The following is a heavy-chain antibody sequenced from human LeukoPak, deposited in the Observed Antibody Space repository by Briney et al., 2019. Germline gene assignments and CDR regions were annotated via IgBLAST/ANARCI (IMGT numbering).Heavy chain of an antibody. Sequence: PSETLSLTCAVYGGSFSGYYWSWIRQPPGNGLEWIGEINHSGSTNYNPSLKSRVTISVDTSKNQFSLKLSSVTAADTAVYYCARSSITMVRGVVFDYWGQGTLVTVSS. CDR3: ARSSITMVRGVVFDY. J-gene: IGHJ4*02. D-gene: IGHD3-10*01. CDR2: INHSGST. V-gene: IGHV4-34*01. CDR1: GGSFSGYY.